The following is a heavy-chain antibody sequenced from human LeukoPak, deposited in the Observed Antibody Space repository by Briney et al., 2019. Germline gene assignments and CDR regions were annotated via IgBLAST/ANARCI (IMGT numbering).Heavy chain of an antibody. D-gene: IGHD6-19*01. CDR2: ISGSGGST. V-gene: IGHV3-23*01. CDR1: GFTFSSYA. CDR3: AKRRQWPYYFDY. J-gene: IGHJ4*02. Sequence: GGSLRLSCAASGFTFSSYAMSWVRQAPGKGLEWVSAISGSGGSTYYADTVKGRFTISRDNSKNTLYLQMNSLRAEDTAVYYCAKRRQWPYYFDYWGQGTLVTVSS.